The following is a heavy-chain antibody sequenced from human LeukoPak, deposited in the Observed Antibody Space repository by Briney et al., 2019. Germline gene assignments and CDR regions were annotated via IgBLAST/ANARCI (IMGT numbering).Heavy chain of an antibody. D-gene: IGHD5-18*01. CDR1: GFTFSSYS. CDR3: ARDHNYDFDY. V-gene: IGHV3-48*01. CDR2: ISTISGTI. Sequence: GRSLRPSSAASGFTFSSYSMNWVRQAPGNGREWVSYISTISGTINYADSVKGRFTISGDNARNSLFLQMNSLRAEDTGVYYCARDHNYDFDYWGQGTLVTVSS. J-gene: IGHJ4*02.